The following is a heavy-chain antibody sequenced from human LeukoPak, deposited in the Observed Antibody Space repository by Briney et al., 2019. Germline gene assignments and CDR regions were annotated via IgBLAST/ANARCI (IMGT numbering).Heavy chain of an antibody. CDR1: GGSISGGGYY. V-gene: IGHV4-31*03. D-gene: IGHD1-1*01. Sequence: SETLSLTCTVSGGSISGGGYYWNWIRQHPGKGLEWIGYIYYSGSTYYNPSLKSRVTISLDTSQNQFSLNLSSVTAADTAVYYCARCSGTSTNYQHWGQGTLVTVSS. CDR2: IYYSGST. J-gene: IGHJ1*01. CDR3: ARCSGTSTNYQH.